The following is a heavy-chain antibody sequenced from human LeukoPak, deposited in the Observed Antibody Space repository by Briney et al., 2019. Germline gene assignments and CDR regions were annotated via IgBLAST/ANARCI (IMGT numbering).Heavy chain of an antibody. CDR2: ISGSGGST. V-gene: IGHV3-23*01. CDR3: AKVRLQYFDY. CDR1: GFTFSSYA. Sequence: QTGGSQRLSCAASGFTFSSYAMSWVRQAPGEGLEWVSSISGSGGSTYYADSVKGRFTISRDNSKNTLYLQMNSLRAEDSAVYYCAKVRLQYFDYWGQGTLVTVSS. D-gene: IGHD5-18*01. J-gene: IGHJ4*02.